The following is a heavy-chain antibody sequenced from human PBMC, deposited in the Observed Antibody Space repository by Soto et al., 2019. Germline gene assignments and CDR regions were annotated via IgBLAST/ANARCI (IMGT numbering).Heavy chain of an antibody. CDR2: ISYDGTNK. CDR1: GFSFSISP. CDR3: ARDPKTSGGQHWAFNYFDS. V-gene: IGHV3-30-3*01. Sequence: GGSLRLSSEASGFSFSISPMHWVRQAPGKGPEWVALISYDGTNKFYADSVKGRFTISRDNSKSTLYLQVDSLRPEDAAVYYCARDPKTSGGQHWAFNYFDSWGQGTLVTVCS. D-gene: IGHD7-27*01. J-gene: IGHJ4*02.